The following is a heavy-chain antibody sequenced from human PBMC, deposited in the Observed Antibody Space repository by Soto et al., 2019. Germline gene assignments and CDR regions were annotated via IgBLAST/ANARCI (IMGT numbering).Heavy chain of an antibody. V-gene: IGHV1-69*13. Sequence: GASVKVSCKASGGTFSSYAISWVRQAPGQGLEWMGGIIPIFGTANYAQKFQGRVTITADESTSTAYMELSSLRSEDTAVYYCARQSRTVVTATLYLRYYGMDVWGQGTTVTVSS. J-gene: IGHJ6*02. D-gene: IGHD2-21*02. CDR2: IIPIFGTA. CDR1: GGTFSSYA. CDR3: ARQSRTVVTATLYLRYYGMDV.